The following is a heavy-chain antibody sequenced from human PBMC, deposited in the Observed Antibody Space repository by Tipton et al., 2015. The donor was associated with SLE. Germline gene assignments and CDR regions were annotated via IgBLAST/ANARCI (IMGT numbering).Heavy chain of an antibody. J-gene: IGHJ4*02. CDR2: VYSGGSA. D-gene: IGHD3-3*01. CDR3: AREDFWSDYYSLPTY. V-gene: IGHV3-23*03. CDR1: GFTFSSFA. Sequence: QLVQSGGGVVQPGRSLRLSCAASGFTFSSFAMSWVRQAPGKGLEWVSVVYSGGSAYYADSVKGRFTISRHNSKNTLYLQLNRLRAEDTAVYYCAREDFWSDYYSLPTYWGQGTLVTVSS.